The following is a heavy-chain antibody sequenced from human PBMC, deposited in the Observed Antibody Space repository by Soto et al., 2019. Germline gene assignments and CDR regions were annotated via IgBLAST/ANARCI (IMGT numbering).Heavy chain of an antibody. V-gene: IGHV3-30-3*01. CDR3: ARSLGMAADTFMGDY. D-gene: IGHD6-13*01. J-gene: IGHJ4*02. CDR1: GFSFSSYA. CDR2: ISYDGSNK. Sequence: QAQLVESGGGVVQPGRSPRLSCAASGFSFSSYAVHWVRQAPGKGLEWVAVISYDGSNKYYADSVKGRFTISRDNSKNTLYLQMNSLRTEDTAVYFCARSLGMAADTFMGDYWGQGTLVTVSS.